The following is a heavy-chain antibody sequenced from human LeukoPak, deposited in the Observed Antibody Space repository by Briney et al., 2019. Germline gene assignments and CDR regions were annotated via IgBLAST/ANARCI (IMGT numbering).Heavy chain of an antibody. CDR2: ISSDGSST. Sequence: SGGSLRLSCAASGFTFSSYAMHWVRQAPGKGLVWVSRISSDGSSTSYADSVKGRFTISRDNAKNTLYLQMNSLRAEDTAVYYCARSMIFPPDSFDYWGQGTLVTVSS. J-gene: IGHJ4*02. CDR1: GFTFSSYA. V-gene: IGHV3-74*01. CDR3: ARSMIFPPDSFDY. D-gene: IGHD3-22*01.